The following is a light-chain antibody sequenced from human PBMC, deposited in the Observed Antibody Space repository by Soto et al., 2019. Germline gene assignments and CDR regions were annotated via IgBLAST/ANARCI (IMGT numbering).Light chain of an antibody. Sequence: QSALTQPASVSASPGQSITIYCTGTRGDIGGYNYVSWYQQHPGKAPKLMIYDVYHRPSGVSNRFSASKSGNTASLTISGLQADDEADYYFSSYTSSTTLVFGTGTKLTVL. CDR1: RGDIGGYNY. CDR3: SSYTSSTTLV. CDR2: DVY. V-gene: IGLV2-14*03. J-gene: IGLJ1*01.